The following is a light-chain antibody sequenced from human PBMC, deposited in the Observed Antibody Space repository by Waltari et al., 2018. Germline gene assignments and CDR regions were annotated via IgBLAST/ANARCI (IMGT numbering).Light chain of an antibody. CDR3: QQLNTYPPT. J-gene: IGKJ4*01. V-gene: IGKV1-9*01. Sequence: DIQLTQSPSFLSECVGDRVTIPCRASQGISSYLAWYQQKPGKAPKLLITAASALQSGVPSRFSGSGSGTEFTLTINILQPEDFATYYCQQLNTYPPTFGAGTNVEIK. CDR1: QGISSY. CDR2: AAS.